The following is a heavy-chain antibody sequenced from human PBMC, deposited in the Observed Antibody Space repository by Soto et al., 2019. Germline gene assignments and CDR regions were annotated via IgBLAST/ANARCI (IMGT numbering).Heavy chain of an antibody. Sequence: PGGSLRLSCAASGFTFSSYAMSWVRQAPGKGLEWVSVISGSGGSTYYADSVKGRFTISRDNSKNTLYLQMNSLRAEDAAVYYCAKGTARATYYYGMDVWGQGTTVTVSS. CDR2: ISGSGGST. V-gene: IGHV3-23*01. CDR1: GFTFSSYA. CDR3: AKGTARATYYYGMDV. D-gene: IGHD3-10*01. J-gene: IGHJ6*02.